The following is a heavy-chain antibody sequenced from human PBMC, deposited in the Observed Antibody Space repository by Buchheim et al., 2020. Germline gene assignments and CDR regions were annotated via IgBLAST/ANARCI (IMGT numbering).Heavy chain of an antibody. Sequence: EVRLVESGGGLVQPGGSLRLSCAASGFTFSSYWMTWVRQAPGKGLEWVANIKEDGSEGYYVDSVKGRFTISRDNAMNSLFLQMSSLRAEDTAVYYCARGTRDYYGMDVWGQGTT. V-gene: IGHV3-7*01. CDR3: ARGTRDYYGMDV. CDR1: GFTFSSYW. CDR2: IKEDGSEG. J-gene: IGHJ6*02.